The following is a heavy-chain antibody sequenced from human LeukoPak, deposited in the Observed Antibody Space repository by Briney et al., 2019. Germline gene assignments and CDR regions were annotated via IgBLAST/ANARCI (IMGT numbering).Heavy chain of an antibody. J-gene: IGHJ4*02. V-gene: IGHV1-2*02. D-gene: IGHD3-16*01. Sequence: GASVKVSCKASGYTLTGYYMHWVRQAPGQGLEWMGWINPNSGGTNYAQKFQGRVTMTRDTSISTAYMELSRLRSDDTAVYYCARDPPRGDKGFDYWGQGTLVTVSS. CDR3: ARDPPRGDKGFDY. CDR2: INPNSGGT. CDR1: GYTLTGYY.